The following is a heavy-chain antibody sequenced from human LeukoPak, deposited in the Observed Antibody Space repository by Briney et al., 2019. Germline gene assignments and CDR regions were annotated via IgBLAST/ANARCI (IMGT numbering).Heavy chain of an antibody. CDR3: AKDVGIAVAGISWFDP. D-gene: IGHD6-19*01. V-gene: IGHV3-30*02. CDR1: GFTFSSYS. J-gene: IGHJ5*02. Sequence: GGSLRLSCAASGFTFSSYSMNWVRQAPGKGLEWVAFIRYDGSNKYYADSVKGRFTISRDNSKNTLYLQMNSLRAEDTAVYYCAKDVGIAVAGISWFDPWGQGTLVTVSS. CDR2: IRYDGSNK.